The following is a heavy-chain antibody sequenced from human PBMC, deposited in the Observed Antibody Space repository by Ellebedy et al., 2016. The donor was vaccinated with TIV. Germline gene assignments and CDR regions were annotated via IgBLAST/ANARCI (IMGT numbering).Heavy chain of an antibody. CDR1: GFTFSSYD. CDR3: ARDPAEELLSSYYYYGMDV. D-gene: IGHD1-26*01. CDR2: IGTAGDT. Sequence: GGSLRLSXAASGFTFSSYDMHWVRQATGKGLEWVSAIGTAGDTYYPGSVKGRFTISRENAKNSLYLQMNSLRAEDTAVYYCARDPAEELLSSYYYYGMDVWGQGTTVTVSS. V-gene: IGHV3-13*01. J-gene: IGHJ6*02.